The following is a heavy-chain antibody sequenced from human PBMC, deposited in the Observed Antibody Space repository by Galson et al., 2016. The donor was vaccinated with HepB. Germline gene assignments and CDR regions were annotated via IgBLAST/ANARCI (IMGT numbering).Heavy chain of an antibody. CDR2: ISGSGART. CDR3: TRDPASYN. V-gene: IGHV3-23*01. Sequence: SLRLSCAASGFTFSTSPMSWVRRAPGKGLEWLSSISGSGARTYYTDSVKGRFTISRDTSKNTLYLQMSSLRVDDTALYYCTRDPASYNWGQGALVLVSS. J-gene: IGHJ4*02. CDR1: GFTFSTSP. D-gene: IGHD2-21*01.